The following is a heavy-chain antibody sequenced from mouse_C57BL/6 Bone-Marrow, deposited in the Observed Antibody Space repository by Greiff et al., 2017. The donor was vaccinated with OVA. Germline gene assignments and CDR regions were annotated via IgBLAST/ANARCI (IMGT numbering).Heavy chain of an antibody. Sequence: EVKLVESGGGLVKPGGSLKLSCAASGFTFSDYGMHWVRQAPEKGLEWVAYISSGSSTIYYADTVKGRFTISRDNAKNTLFLQMTSLWSEDTAMYYCARRYGNYYAMDYWGQGTSVTVSS. V-gene: IGHV5-17*01. CDR2: ISSGSSTI. D-gene: IGHD2-1*01. J-gene: IGHJ4*01. CDR3: ARRYGNYYAMDY. CDR1: GFTFSDYG.